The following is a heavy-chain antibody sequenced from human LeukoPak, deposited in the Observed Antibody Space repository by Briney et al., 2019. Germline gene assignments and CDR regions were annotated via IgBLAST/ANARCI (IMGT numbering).Heavy chain of an antibody. Sequence: GGSLRLSCAPSGFTFTTYWMGWVRQSPVKGLEWVASIKQGGSERHYVDSVKGRFTISRDNAQNSLYLQMNSLRAEDTAVYYCARGSSGSYFQFIDYWGEGTLVTVSS. CDR3: ARGSSGSYFQFIDY. D-gene: IGHD1-26*01. CDR2: IKQGGSER. CDR1: GFTFTTYW. V-gene: IGHV3-7*01. J-gene: IGHJ4*02.